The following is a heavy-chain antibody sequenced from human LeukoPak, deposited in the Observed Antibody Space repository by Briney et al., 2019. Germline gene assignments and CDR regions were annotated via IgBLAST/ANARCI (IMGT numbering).Heavy chain of an antibody. CDR3: AKPLLEYTVTTPYGY. D-gene: IGHD4-17*01. Sequence: GGSLRLSCAASGFTFSSYGMHCVRQAPGKGLEGVAVISYDGSNKYYADSVKGRFTISRDNSKNTLYLQMNSLRAEDTAVYYCAKPLLEYTVTTPYGYWGQGTLVTVSS. CDR2: ISYDGSNK. CDR1: GFTFSSYG. V-gene: IGHV3-30*18. J-gene: IGHJ4*02.